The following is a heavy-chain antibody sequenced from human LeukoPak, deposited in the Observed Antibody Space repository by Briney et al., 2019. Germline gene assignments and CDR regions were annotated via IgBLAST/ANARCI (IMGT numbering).Heavy chain of an antibody. CDR2: ISGSGGST. Sequence: GGSLRISCAASGFTFNSYAMSWVRQAPGKGLEWVSAISGSGGSTYYADSVKGRFTISRDNSKNTLYLQMNSLRAEDTAVYYCATTPSIVTFDPWGQGTLVTVSS. V-gene: IGHV3-23*01. CDR1: GFTFNSYA. D-gene: IGHD1-26*01. CDR3: ATTPSIVTFDP. J-gene: IGHJ5*02.